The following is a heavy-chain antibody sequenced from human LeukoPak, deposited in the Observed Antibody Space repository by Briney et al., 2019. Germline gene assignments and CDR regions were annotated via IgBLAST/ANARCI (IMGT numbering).Heavy chain of an antibody. J-gene: IGHJ4*02. V-gene: IGHV1-18*01. CDR1: GYTFTSYG. CDR3: ARSPFPWLPLYCDY. D-gene: IGHD5-24*01. Sequence: ASVKVSYEASGYTFTSYGISWVRQAPGQWLEWMGWISAYNGNTNYAQKLQGRVTMTTDTSTSTAYMELRSLRSDDTAVYYCARSPFPWLPLYCDYWGQGTLVTVSS. CDR2: ISAYNGNT.